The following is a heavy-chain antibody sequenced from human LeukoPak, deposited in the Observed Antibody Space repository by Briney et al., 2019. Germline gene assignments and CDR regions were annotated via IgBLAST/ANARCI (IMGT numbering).Heavy chain of an antibody. V-gene: IGHV3-64*01. Sequence: GGSLRLSCAASGFTFSSYAMHWVRQAPGKGLEYVSAISSNGGSTYYANSAKGRFTISRDNSKNTLYLQMGSLRAEDMAVYYCARERTLYSSGWYGYWGQGTLVTVSS. D-gene: IGHD6-19*01. CDR1: GFTFSSYA. CDR2: ISSNGGST. CDR3: ARERTLYSSGWYGY. J-gene: IGHJ4*02.